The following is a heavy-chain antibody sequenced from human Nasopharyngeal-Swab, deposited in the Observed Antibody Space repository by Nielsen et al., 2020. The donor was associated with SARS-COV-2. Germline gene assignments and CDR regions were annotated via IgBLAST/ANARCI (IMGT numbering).Heavy chain of an antibody. CDR3: ARWGV. J-gene: IGHJ6*04. Sequence: WIRQPPGKGLEWVSYIDSSGKTRYYTDSVRGRFTISRDSAKNSLYLQMNSLRAEDTAVYYCARWGVWGKGTTVTVSS. V-gene: IGHV3-48*03. D-gene: IGHD3-16*01. CDR2: IDSSGKTR.